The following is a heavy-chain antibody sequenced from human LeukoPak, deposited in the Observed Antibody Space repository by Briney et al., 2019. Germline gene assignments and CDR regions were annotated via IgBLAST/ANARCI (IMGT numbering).Heavy chain of an antibody. V-gene: IGHV1-46*01. J-gene: IGHJ4*02. Sequence: ASVKVSCKASGYTFTSYYMHWVRQAPGQGLEWMGIINPGGGSTAYAQKFQGRVTMTRDTSPNTVYMELCSLRSEDMAVYYCARARGVGTGWPVDYWGQGALVTVSS. CDR1: GYTFTSYY. CDR2: INPGGGST. CDR3: ARARGVGTGWPVDY. D-gene: IGHD6-19*01.